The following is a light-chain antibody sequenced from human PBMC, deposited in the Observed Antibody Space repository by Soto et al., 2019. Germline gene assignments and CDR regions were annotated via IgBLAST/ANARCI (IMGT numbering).Light chain of an antibody. CDR2: AAS. Sequence: IQMTQSPSSLSASVGDRVTITCRASQSIVTYLNWYLQKPGKAPKLLIYAASNLQSGVPSRFSGSGSGTDFTLTISSLQPEDFATYSCQQSYSTPPWTFGQGTKVDIK. CDR1: QSIVTY. CDR3: QQSYSTPPWT. V-gene: IGKV1-39*01. J-gene: IGKJ1*01.